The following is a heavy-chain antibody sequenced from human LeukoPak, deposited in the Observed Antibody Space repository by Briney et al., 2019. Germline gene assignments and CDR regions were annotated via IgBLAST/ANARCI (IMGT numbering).Heavy chain of an antibody. D-gene: IGHD6-13*01. CDR3: ARDGWPGSSYYRPFDY. CDR2: ISNNGGYT. Sequence: GGSLRLSCAASGFTFSSSAMSWVRQAPGKGLEWVSAISNNGGYTYYADSVQGRFTISRDDAKNSLYLQMNSLRADDTAVYYCARDGWPGSSYYRPFDYWGQGTLVTVSS. V-gene: IGHV3-23*01. J-gene: IGHJ4*02. CDR1: GFTFSSSA.